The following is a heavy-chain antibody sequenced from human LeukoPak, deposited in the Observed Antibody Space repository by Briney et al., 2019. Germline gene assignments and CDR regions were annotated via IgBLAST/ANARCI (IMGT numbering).Heavy chain of an antibody. CDR3: VRGRPYMDV. V-gene: IGHV3-21*01. J-gene: IGHJ6*04. CDR1: GVTFSYT. CDR2: ITSSSSYL. Sequence: PGGSLRLSCAVSGVTFSYTMHWVRQAPGKGLEWVSSITSSSSYLYYADPIKGRFTISRDNTKNSLYLQMNSLRSEDTAVYYCVRGRPYMDVWGKGTTVSVSS.